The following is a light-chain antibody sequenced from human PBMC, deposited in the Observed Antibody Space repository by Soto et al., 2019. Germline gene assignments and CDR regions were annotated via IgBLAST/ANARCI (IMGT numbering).Light chain of an antibody. Sequence: DIVMTQSPESLAVSLGERATINCKSSRSVFYSSNNKNYLAWYQQKPGQSPKLLLYWASTRESGVPDRFSGGGSVTDFTLTISSLQAEDVAVYFCLQYFTTPYTFGQGTKLEIK. V-gene: IGKV4-1*01. CDR3: LQYFTTPYT. CDR2: WAS. J-gene: IGKJ2*01. CDR1: RSVFYSSNNKNY.